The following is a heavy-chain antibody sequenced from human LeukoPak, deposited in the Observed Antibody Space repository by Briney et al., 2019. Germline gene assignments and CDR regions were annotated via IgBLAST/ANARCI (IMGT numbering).Heavy chain of an antibody. V-gene: IGHV1-2*02. J-gene: IGHJ5*02. D-gene: IGHD3-22*01. CDR1: GYSFIGYY. CDR3: ARRITTIVNNYFDP. CDR2: INPNNGGT. Sequence: VASVTVSCKASGYSFIGYYIHWMRQAPGQGLEWMGWINPNNGGTNSAQKFQGRVTMTRDTYISTAYMELGGLRTDDTAVYFCARRITTIVNNYFDPWGQGTLVTVSS.